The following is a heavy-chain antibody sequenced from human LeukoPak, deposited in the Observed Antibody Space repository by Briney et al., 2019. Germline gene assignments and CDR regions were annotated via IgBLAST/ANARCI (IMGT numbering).Heavy chain of an antibody. CDR3: ARHRYYYDSSGYYFDY. CDR1: GYSFTSYW. Sequence: GESLKISCKGSGYSFTSYWIGWVRQMPGKGLGWMGIIYPGDSDTRYSPSLQGQVTISADKSISTAYLQWSSLKASDTAMYYCARHRYYYDSSGYYFDYWGQGTLVTVSS. CDR2: IYPGDSDT. V-gene: IGHV5-51*01. D-gene: IGHD3-22*01. J-gene: IGHJ4*02.